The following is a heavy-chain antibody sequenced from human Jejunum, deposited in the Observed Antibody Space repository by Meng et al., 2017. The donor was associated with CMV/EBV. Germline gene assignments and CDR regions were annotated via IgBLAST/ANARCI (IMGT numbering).Heavy chain of an antibody. D-gene: IGHD1-14*01. V-gene: IGHV3-30-3*01. CDR2: ITYDGNTK. J-gene: IGHJ4*02. CDR3: TRGSLGPELRAGFDY. CDR1: GFTFSTYA. Sequence: QVQLVESXXGXVQPGXXLXXXXXXSGFTFSTYAMHWVRQAPGQGLEWVAAITYDGNTKYYVDSVKGRFTISRDNSENTVYLQVNSLRAEDTAVYYCTRGSLGPELRAGFDYWGQGTLVTVSS.